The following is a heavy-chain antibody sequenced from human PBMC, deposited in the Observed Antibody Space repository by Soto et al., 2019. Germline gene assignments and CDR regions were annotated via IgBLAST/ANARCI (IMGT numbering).Heavy chain of an antibody. Sequence: QLQLQESGPGLVKPSETLSLTCTVSGGSISSSSYYWGWIRQPPGKGLEWIGSIYYSGSTYYNPSLKSRVTISVDTSKNQISLKLSSVTAADTAVYYCARGGYCSSTSCSGWFDPWGQGTLVTVSS. CDR3: ARGGYCSSTSCSGWFDP. V-gene: IGHV4-39*01. D-gene: IGHD2-2*03. CDR1: GGSISSSSYY. CDR2: IYYSGST. J-gene: IGHJ5*02.